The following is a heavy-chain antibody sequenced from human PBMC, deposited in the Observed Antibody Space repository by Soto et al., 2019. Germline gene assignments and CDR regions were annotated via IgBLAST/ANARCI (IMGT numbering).Heavy chain of an antibody. J-gene: IGHJ6*02. V-gene: IGHV3-30*18. D-gene: IGHD3-10*01. CDR2: ISYDGSNK. CDR1: GFTFSSYG. CDR3: AKDRRRYYYGSGSPAGMDV. Sequence: QVQLVESGGGVVQPGRSLRLSCAASGFTFSSYGMHWVRQAPGKGLEWVAVISYDGSNKYYADSVKGRFTISRDNSKNTLYLQMNSLRAEDTAVYYCAKDRRRYYYGSGSPAGMDVWGQGTTVTVSS.